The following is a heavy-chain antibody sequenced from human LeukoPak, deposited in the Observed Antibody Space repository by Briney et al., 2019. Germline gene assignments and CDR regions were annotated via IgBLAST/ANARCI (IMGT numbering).Heavy chain of an antibody. CDR2: IYYSGST. Sequence: PSETLSLTCTVSGGPISSSSYYWGWIRQPPGKGLEWIGSIYYSGSTYYNPSLKGRVTISVDTSKNHFSLKLSSVTAADTAVYYCARSDSYRGGWFDPWGQGTRVTVSS. D-gene: IGHD3-16*02. CDR3: ARSDSYRGGWFDP. V-gene: IGHV4-39*02. CDR1: GGPISSSSYY. J-gene: IGHJ5*02.